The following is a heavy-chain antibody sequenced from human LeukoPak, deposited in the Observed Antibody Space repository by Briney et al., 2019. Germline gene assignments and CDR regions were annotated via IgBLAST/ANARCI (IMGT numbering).Heavy chain of an antibody. CDR3: ARANLKAPFFDI. CDR2: INHSGSA. CDR1: GGSFSGYY. V-gene: IGHV4-34*01. J-gene: IGHJ3*02. Sequence: SETLSLTCAVYGGSFSGYYWSWIRQPPGKGLEWIGEINHSGSANYNPSLKSRVTISVDTSKNQFSLKLSSVTAADTAVYYCARANLKAPFFDIWGQGTMVTVPS.